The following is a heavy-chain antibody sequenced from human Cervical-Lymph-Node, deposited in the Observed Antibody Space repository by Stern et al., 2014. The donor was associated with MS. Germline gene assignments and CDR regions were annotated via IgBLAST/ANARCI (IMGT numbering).Heavy chain of an antibody. D-gene: IGHD1-26*01. J-gene: IGHJ4*02. CDR1: GASISSGTSY. CDR3: ARGHWELLGNNYFDS. CDR2: LHASGAT. V-gene: IGHV4-61*02. Sequence: VQLVESGPGLVKPSQTLSLTCTVSGASISSGTSYWSWIRQPAGGGLEWIGRLHASGATYYNPPLQRRFTLSGDTSKNQFSLNLNSVTAADTAVYYCARGHWELLGNNYFDSWGQGTLVTVSS.